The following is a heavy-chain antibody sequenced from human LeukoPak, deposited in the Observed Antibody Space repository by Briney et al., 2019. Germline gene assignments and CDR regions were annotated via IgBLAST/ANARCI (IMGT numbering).Heavy chain of an antibody. Sequence: VASVKVSCKASGYTFTSYGISWVRQAPGQGLEWMGWISAYNGNTNYAQKLQGRVTMTTDTSTSTAYMELRSLRSDDTAVYYCARDRAAVVAAYYFDYWGQGTLVTVSS. CDR2: ISAYNGNT. V-gene: IGHV1-18*01. D-gene: IGHD2-15*01. CDR1: GYTFTSYG. J-gene: IGHJ4*02. CDR3: ARDRAAVVAAYYFDY.